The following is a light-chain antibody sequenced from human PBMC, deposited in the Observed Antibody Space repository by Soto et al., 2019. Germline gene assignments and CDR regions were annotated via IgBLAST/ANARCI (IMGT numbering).Light chain of an antibody. V-gene: IGLV2-14*03. J-gene: IGLJ2*01. CDR2: DVS. Sequence: QSVLTQPASVSGSPGQSITISCTGTSSDVGGYNYVSWYQQHPGKAPNLMVYDVSDRPSGVSDRFSGSKSGNTASLTISWLQAEDEADYYRSSYTGSSTLFGGGTKPTVL. CDR1: SSDVGGYNY. CDR3: SSYTGSSTL.